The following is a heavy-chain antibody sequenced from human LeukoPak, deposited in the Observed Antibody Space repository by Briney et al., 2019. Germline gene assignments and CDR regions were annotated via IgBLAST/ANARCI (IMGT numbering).Heavy chain of an antibody. V-gene: IGHV1-2*02. J-gene: IGHJ4*02. D-gene: IGHD2-2*02. CDR3: DKLYAIRSFDY. Sequence: GASVKVSCKASGYPFTAYYMHWVRQAPGQGLEWMGWINPNSGDTNYAQKFQGRVTMTRDTSINTAYMELTRLTSDDTAVYYCDKLYAIRSFDYWGQGTLVTVSS. CDR2: INPNSGDT. CDR1: GYPFTAYY.